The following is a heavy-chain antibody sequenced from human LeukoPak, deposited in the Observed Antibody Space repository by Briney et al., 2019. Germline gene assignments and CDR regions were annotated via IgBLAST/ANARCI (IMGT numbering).Heavy chain of an antibody. CDR2: MNPNSGNT. J-gene: IGHJ5*02. CDR1: GYTFTSYD. V-gene: IGHV1-8*01. D-gene: IGHD2-2*01. CDR3: ARAPILYCSSTSCYRFDP. Sequence: ASVKVSCKASGYTFTSYDINWVRQATGQGLEWIGWMNPNSGNTGYAQKFQGRVTMTRNTSISTAYMELSSLRSEDTAVYYCARAPILYCSSTSCYRFDPWGQGTLVTVSS.